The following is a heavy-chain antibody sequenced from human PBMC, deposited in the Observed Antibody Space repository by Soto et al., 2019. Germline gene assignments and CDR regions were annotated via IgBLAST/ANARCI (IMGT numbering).Heavy chain of an antibody. J-gene: IGHJ5*02. CDR1: GGSISSYY. D-gene: IGHD5-12*01. CDR2: IYYSGST. Sequence: SETLSLTCTVSGGSISSYYWSWIRQPPGKGLEWIGYIYYSGSTNYNPSLKSRVTISVDTSKNQFSLKLSSLTAADTAVYYCASLPWTVSPEWSGVPTIGWFDPWGQGTLVTVSS. CDR3: ASLPWTVSPEWSGVPTIGWFDP. V-gene: IGHV4-59*12.